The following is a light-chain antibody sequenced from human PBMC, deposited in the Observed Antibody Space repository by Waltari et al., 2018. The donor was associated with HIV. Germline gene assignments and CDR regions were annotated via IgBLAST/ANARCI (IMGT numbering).Light chain of an antibody. CDR1: RSSVVGYTS. CDR2: EVS. V-gene: IGLV2-8*01. Sequence: QSALTLPPSASGSPVQSVTTPCTAPRSSVVGYTSVFCFQQHPGKAPKLMIYEVSKRPSGVPDRFSGSKSGNTASLTVSGLQAEDEADYYCSSYAGSNNFLDVFGTGTKVTVL. J-gene: IGLJ1*01. CDR3: SSYAGSNNFLDV.